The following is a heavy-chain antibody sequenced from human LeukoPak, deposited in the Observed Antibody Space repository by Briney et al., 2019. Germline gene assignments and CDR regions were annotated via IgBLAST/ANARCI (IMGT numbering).Heavy chain of an antibody. J-gene: IGHJ4*02. D-gene: IGHD4-17*01. V-gene: IGHV4-39*01. CDR1: GGSISSSSYY. Sequence: SETLSLTCTVSGGSISSSSYYWGWIRQPPGKGLEWIGSIYYSGSTYYNPPLKSRVTISVDTSKNQFSLKLSSVTAADTAVYYCARHQIDTVTVDYWGQGTLVTVSS. CDR2: IYYSGST. CDR3: ARHQIDTVTVDY.